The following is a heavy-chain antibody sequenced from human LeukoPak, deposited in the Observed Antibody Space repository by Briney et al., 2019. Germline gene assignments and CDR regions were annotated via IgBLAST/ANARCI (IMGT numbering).Heavy chain of an antibody. D-gene: IGHD4-23*01. CDR1: GGSISSYY. V-gene: IGHV4-59*01. Sequence: PSETLSLTCTVPGGSISSYYWSWLRQPPGKGLEWIGYVYYSGSTNYNPSLESRVTISVDTSKNQFSLKLTSVTAADTAMYYCARETTVVSPGRSDPFDIWGQGTMVTVSS. CDR3: ARETTVVSPGRSDPFDI. J-gene: IGHJ3*02. CDR2: VYYSGST.